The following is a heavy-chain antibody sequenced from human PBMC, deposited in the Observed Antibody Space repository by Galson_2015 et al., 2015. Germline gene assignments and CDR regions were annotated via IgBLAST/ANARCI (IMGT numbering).Heavy chain of an antibody. V-gene: IGHV3-48*01. CDR3: ARGGPGDSTGYDY. CDR1: GFPFSSYS. CDR2: ISSSSSTI. J-gene: IGHJ4*02. D-gene: IGHD3-22*01. Sequence: SLRLSCAASGFPFSSYSMNWVRQAPGKGLEWVSYISSSSSTIYYADSVKGRFTISRDNAKNSLYLQMNSLRGEDTAVYHCARGGPGDSTGYDYWGQGILVTVSS.